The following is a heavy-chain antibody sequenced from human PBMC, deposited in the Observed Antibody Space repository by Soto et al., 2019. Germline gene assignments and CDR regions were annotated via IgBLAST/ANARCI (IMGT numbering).Heavy chain of an antibody. J-gene: IGHJ6*02. CDR3: ARGDSTDCSNGVCFFFYNHDMDV. CDR2: INPKSGGT. CDR1: GYSFTDYH. Sequence: ASVKVSCKASGYSFTDYHIHWVRQAPGQGLEWLGRINPKSGGTSTAQKFQGWVTMTTDASISTASMELARLTSDDTAIYYCARGDSTDCSNGVCFFFYNHDMDVWGQGTTVTVSS. V-gene: IGHV1-2*04. D-gene: IGHD2-8*01.